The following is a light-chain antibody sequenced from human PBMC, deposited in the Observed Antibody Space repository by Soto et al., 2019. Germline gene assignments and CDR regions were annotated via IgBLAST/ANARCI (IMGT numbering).Light chain of an antibody. V-gene: IGKV1-5*01. CDR2: DAS. Sequence: DIQMTQFPSTLSASVGDRVTITCRASQSISTWLAWYQQKPGKAPKLLIYDASSLESGVPSRFSGSGSGTEFTLTISSLQPDDFATYYCQQYKNYLTFGPGTKVDIK. CDR1: QSISTW. J-gene: IGKJ3*01. CDR3: QQYKNYLT.